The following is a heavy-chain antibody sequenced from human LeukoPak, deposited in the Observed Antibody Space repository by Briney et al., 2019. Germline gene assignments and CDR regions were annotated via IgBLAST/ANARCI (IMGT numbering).Heavy chain of an antibody. V-gene: IGHV4-4*02. CDR1: GGSISSSNW. CDR2: IYHSGST. J-gene: IGHJ4*02. Sequence: PSETLSLTCAVSGGSISSSNWWSWVRQPPGKGLEWIGEIYHSGSTNYNPSLESRVTISVDKSKNQFSLKLTSVTAADTAVYYCARGSSSSYLSFDYWGQGTLVTVSS. D-gene: IGHD6-6*01. CDR3: ARGSSSSYLSFDY.